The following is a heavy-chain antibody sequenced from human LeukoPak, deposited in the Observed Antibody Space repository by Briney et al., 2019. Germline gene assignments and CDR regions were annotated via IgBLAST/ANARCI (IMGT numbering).Heavy chain of an antibody. V-gene: IGHV1-2*02. D-gene: IGHD3-10*01. CDR1: GYTFTSYA. J-gene: IGHJ5*02. Sequence: GASVKVPCKTSGYTFTSYAVNWVRQAPGQGLEWMGWINPNSGDTDYAQKFQGRVTLTTDTSISTAYMELIRLRSDDTAVYYCARETATPDWGIGECFDPWGQGTLVTVSS. CDR2: INPNSGDT. CDR3: ARETATPDWGIGECFDP.